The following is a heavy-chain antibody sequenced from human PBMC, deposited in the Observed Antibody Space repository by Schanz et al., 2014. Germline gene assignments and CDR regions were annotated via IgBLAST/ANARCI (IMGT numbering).Heavy chain of an antibody. Sequence: QVHLVQSGAEVKKPGSSVKVSCKASGGTFSSDTFSWVRQAPGQGLEWMGRVVPFPGITNYAQRFQGRVTKSADKSTDAAYMEPGSMESKSTTAYDSARYDGSSDRGWWDTWGQGTLVTVSS. CDR3: ARYDGSSDRGWWDT. J-gene: IGHJ5*02. D-gene: IGHD3-22*01. CDR2: VVPFPGIT. CDR1: GGTFSSDT. V-gene: IGHV1-69*02.